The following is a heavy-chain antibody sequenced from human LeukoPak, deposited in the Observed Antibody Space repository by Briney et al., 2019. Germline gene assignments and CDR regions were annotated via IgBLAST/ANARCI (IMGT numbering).Heavy chain of an antibody. J-gene: IGHJ4*02. D-gene: IGHD3-9*01. Sequence: GASLRLSCAASGFIFRNYAMSGVRQAPGKGLEWVSAITGSGDTTYYADSVKGWFTVSRDNSKNTLYVEMNTLRAEDTAVYYCAKWGDYDILTGYYVSDFWGQGTLVTVSS. CDR1: GFIFRNYA. CDR3: AKWGDYDILTGYYVSDF. V-gene: IGHV3-23*01. CDR2: ITGSGDTT.